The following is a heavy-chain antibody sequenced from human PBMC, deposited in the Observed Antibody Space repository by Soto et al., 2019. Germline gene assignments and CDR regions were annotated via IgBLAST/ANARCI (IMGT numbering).Heavy chain of an antibody. V-gene: IGHV4-59*01. D-gene: IGHD3-10*01. J-gene: IGHJ5*02. Sequence: SETLSLTCTVSGGSISSYYWSWIRQPPGKGLEWIGYIYYSGSTNYNPSLKSRVTISVDTSKNQFSLKLSSVTAADTAVYYCARSGSGSYGLSPWGQGTLVTVSS. CDR2: IYYSGST. CDR3: ARSGSGSYGLSP. CDR1: GGSISSYY.